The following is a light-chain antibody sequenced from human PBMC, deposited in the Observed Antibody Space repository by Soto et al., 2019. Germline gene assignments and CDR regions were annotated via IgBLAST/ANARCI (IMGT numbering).Light chain of an antibody. J-gene: IGKJ2*01. Sequence: DIRLTQSPSSLSASVGDRVTITCQASHDIANYLNWYQQKPGKPPKLLIYDASNLETGVPSRFSGSGSGTDFTFTISTLQPDDFATYYCQQYNGYSHSFGQGTRVEIK. CDR3: QQYNGYSHS. CDR1: HDIANY. CDR2: DAS. V-gene: IGKV1-33*01.